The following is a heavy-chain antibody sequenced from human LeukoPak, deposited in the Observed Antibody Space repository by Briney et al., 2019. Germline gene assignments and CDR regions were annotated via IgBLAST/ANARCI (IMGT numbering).Heavy chain of an antibody. Sequence: PSQTLSLTCTVSGGSISSGGYYWSWIRRHPGKGLERIGYIYYSGSTYYNPSLKSRVTISVDTSKNQFSLKLSSVTAADTAVYYCARDQLAMVRGAKYGMDVWGKGTTVTVSS. V-gene: IGHV4-31*03. CDR1: GGSISSGGYY. CDR2: IYYSGST. J-gene: IGHJ6*04. CDR3: ARDQLAMVRGAKYGMDV. D-gene: IGHD3-10*01.